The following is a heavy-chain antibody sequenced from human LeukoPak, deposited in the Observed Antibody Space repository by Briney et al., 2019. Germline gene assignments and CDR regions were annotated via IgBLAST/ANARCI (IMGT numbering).Heavy chain of an antibody. CDR3: ARDGRLGEDFDY. J-gene: IGHJ4*02. CDR2: TSSGSSIT. V-gene: IGHV3-48*04. D-gene: IGHD3-16*01. Sequence: GGSLRLSCAASGFTFSSYSMNWVRQAPGKGLEWVSYTSSGSSITYYADSVKGRFTISRDNAMNSLYLQMNSLRAEDTAVYYCARDGRLGEDFDYWGQGTLVTVSS. CDR1: GFTFSSYS.